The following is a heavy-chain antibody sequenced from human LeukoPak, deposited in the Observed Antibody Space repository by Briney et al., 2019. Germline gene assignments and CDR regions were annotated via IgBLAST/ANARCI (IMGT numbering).Heavy chain of an antibody. CDR2: IYYSGST. Sequence: SETLSLTCTVSGGSISSSSYYWGWIRQPPGKGLEWIGSIYYSGSTYYNPSLKSRVTISVDTSKNQFSLKLSSVTAADTAVYYCARLSSGWYYYYYMDDWGKGTTVTVSS. J-gene: IGHJ6*03. D-gene: IGHD6-19*01. V-gene: IGHV4-39*01. CDR3: ARLSSGWYYYYYMDD. CDR1: GGSISSSSYY.